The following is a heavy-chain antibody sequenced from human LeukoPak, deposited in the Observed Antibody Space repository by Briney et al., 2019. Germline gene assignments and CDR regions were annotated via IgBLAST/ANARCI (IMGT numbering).Heavy chain of an antibody. D-gene: IGHD3-22*01. J-gene: IGHJ4*02. CDR2: IYTSGST. CDR1: GGSISSGSYY. Sequence: SETLSLTCTVSGGSISSGSYYWSWIRQPAGKGLEWIGRIYTSGSTNYNPSLKSRVTISVDTSKNQFSLKLSSVTAADTAVYYCARLSHYSDSSGYYLGSYYFDYWGQGTLVTVSS. V-gene: IGHV4-61*02. CDR3: ARLSHYSDSSGYYLGSYYFDY.